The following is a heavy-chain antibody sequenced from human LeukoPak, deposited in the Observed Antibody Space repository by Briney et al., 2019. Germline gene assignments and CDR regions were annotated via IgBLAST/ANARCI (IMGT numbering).Heavy chain of an antibody. CDR3: ARDRGTWKDAGFDY. CDR2: IYYSGST. CDR1: GGSISSSSYY. Sequence: SETLSLTCTVSGGSISSSSYYWGWIRQPPGKGLEWIGSIYYSGSTNYNPSLKSRVTMSVDTAKNQFSLKLSSVAAADTAVYYCARDRGTWKDAGFDYWGQGTLVTVSS. V-gene: IGHV4-39*07. J-gene: IGHJ4*02. D-gene: IGHD1-1*01.